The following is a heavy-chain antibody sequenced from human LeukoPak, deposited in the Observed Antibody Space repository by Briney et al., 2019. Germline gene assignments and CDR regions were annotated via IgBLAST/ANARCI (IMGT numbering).Heavy chain of an antibody. CDR1: GFTFRSYS. J-gene: IGHJ4*02. CDR2: ISSSGSYI. V-gene: IGHV3-21*01. D-gene: IGHD6-13*01. Sequence: PGGSLRLSCAASGFTFRSYSMNWVRQAPGKGLEWVSFISSSGSYIYYADSVKGRFTISRDNAKNSLYLQMNSLRAEDMAVYYCARVRGSWCYFDYWGQGTLVTVSS. CDR3: ARVRGSWCYFDY.